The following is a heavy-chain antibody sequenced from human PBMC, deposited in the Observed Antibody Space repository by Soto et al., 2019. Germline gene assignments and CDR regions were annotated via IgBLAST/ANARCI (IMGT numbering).Heavy chain of an antibody. Sequence: SETLSLTCTVSGGSISSGDYYWGWIRQPPGKGLEWIGSIYYSGSTFYNPSLKSRVTISVDTSKNQFSLKLSSVTAADTAVYYCARQLIGYCISTSCYLYYFDYWGQGTLVTVSS. CDR2: IYYSGST. V-gene: IGHV4-39*01. CDR3: ARQLIGYCISTSCYLYYFDY. D-gene: IGHD2-2*01. CDR1: GGSISSGDYY. J-gene: IGHJ4*02.